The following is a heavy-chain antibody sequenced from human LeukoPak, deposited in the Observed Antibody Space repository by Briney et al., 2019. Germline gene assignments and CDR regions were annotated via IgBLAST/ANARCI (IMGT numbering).Heavy chain of an antibody. D-gene: IGHD2-15*01. CDR2: IRSTAYGGTT. CDR3: GRAPRPVAWNWFDP. Sequence: PGGSLRLSCTASGPTFGDYAMSWFRQAPGKGLEWVGFIRSTAYGGTTEYAASVKGRFTISRDDSKSIAYLEMNSLKTDDTAVYYCGRAPRPVAWNWFDPWGQGTLVTVSS. CDR1: GPTFGDYA. V-gene: IGHV3-49*03. J-gene: IGHJ5*02.